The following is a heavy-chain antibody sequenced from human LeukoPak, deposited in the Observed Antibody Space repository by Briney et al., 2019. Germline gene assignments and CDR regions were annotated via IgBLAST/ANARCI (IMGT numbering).Heavy chain of an antibody. J-gene: IGHJ4*02. Sequence: MASETLSLTCSVSGGSISSSSYYWGWIRQPPGKGLEWIGTIYYSGSTYYNPSLKSRVTISVDTSKNQFFLKLNSVTAADTAVYYCARQFDYWGQGTLVTVSS. CDR3: ARQFDY. CDR1: GGSISSSSYY. CDR2: IYYSGST. V-gene: IGHV4-39*01.